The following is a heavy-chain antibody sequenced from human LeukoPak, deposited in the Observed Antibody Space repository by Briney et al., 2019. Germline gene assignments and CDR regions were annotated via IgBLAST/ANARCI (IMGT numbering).Heavy chain of an antibody. CDR1: GGSISSYY. CDR3: ARGTVPYYYYYGMDV. J-gene: IGHJ6*02. V-gene: IGHV4-59*01. D-gene: IGHD4-17*01. Sequence: SETLSLTCTVSGGSISSYYWGWVRQPPGKGLEWIGYIYYSGSTNYNPSLTSRVTISVDTSKNQFSLKLSSVTAADTAVYYCARGTVPYYYYYGMDVWGQGTTVTVSS. CDR2: IYYSGST.